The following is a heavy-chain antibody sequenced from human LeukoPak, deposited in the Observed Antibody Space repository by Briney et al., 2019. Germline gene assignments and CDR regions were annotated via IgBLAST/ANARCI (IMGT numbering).Heavy chain of an antibody. CDR1: GGTFSSYA. J-gene: IGHJ5*02. Sequence: ASVKVSCKASGGTFSSYAISWVRQAPGQGLEWMGGIIPIFGTANYAQKFQGRVTITADESTSTAYMELSSLRSEDTAVYYCARDCRFDSSGYYPDWFDPWGQGTLVTVSS. V-gene: IGHV1-69*13. CDR2: IIPIFGTA. D-gene: IGHD3-22*01. CDR3: ARDCRFDSSGYYPDWFDP.